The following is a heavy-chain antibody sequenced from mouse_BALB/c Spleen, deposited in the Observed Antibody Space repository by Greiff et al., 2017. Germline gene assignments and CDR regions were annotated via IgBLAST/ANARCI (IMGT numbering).Heavy chain of an antibody. CDR3: TRDYYGNYDAY. Sequence: EVKVVESGGGLVQPGGSMKLSCVASGFTFSNYWMNWVRQSPEKGLEWVAEIRLKSNNYATHYAESVKGRFTISRDDSKSSVYLQMNNLRAEDTGIYYCTRDYYGNYDAYWGQGTLVTVSA. J-gene: IGHJ3*01. CDR1: GFTFSNYW. CDR2: IRLKSNNYAT. V-gene: IGHV6-6*02. D-gene: IGHD2-1*01.